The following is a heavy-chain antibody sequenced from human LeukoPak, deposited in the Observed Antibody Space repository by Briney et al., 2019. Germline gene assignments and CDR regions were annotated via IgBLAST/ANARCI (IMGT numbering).Heavy chain of an antibody. D-gene: IGHD5-12*01. J-gene: IGHJ4*02. CDR3: ANVDLRAAFFDY. CDR1: GGSISSYY. CDR2: IYTSGNT. V-gene: IGHV4-4*07. Sequence: KPSETLSHTCTVSGGSISSYYWTWIRQPAGKGLEWIGRIYTSGNTGYNPSLKSRVTMSVDTSKNQFSLNLSSVTAADTAVSYCANVDLRAAFFDYWGQGTLVTVSS.